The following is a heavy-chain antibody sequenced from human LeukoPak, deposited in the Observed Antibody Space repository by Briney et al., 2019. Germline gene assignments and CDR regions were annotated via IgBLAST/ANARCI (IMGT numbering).Heavy chain of an antibody. Sequence: SVKVSCKASGGTFSSYALSWVRQAPGQGLEWMGGIIPFFGTPNYAQRFQDRVTISADESTSTFYMELRSLRSEDTAVYYCARPKTYYYEDTDLKVWVRGPLDYWGQGTLVTVSS. J-gene: IGHJ4*02. CDR2: IIPFFGTP. V-gene: IGHV1-69*13. CDR1: GGTFSSYA. D-gene: IGHD3-22*01. CDR3: ARPKTYYYEDTDLKVWVRGPLDY.